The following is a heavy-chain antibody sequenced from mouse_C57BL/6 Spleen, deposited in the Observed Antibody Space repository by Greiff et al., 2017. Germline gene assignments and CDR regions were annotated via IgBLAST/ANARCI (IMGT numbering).Heavy chain of an antibody. CDR3: ARHEMDY. Sequence: QVHVKQPGAELVMPGASVKLSCKASGYTFTSYWMHWVKQRPGQGLEWIGEIDPSDSYTNYNQKFKGKSTLTVDKSSSTAYMQLSSLTSEDSAVYYCARHEMDYWGQGTSVTVSS. CDR1: GYTFTSYW. J-gene: IGHJ4*01. V-gene: IGHV1-69*01. CDR2: IDPSDSYT.